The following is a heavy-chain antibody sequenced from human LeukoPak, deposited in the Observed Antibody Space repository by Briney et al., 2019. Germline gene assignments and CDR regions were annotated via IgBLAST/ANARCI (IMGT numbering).Heavy chain of an antibody. Sequence: GASVKVSCKASGYTLTGYYMHWVRQAPGQGLEWMGWINPNSGGTNYAQKFQGRVTMTRDTSISTAYMELSRLRSDDTAVYYCARGHVDTATGFDPWGQGTLVTVSS. CDR1: GYTLTGYY. CDR2: INPNSGGT. J-gene: IGHJ5*02. CDR3: ARGHVDTATGFDP. V-gene: IGHV1-2*02. D-gene: IGHD5-18*01.